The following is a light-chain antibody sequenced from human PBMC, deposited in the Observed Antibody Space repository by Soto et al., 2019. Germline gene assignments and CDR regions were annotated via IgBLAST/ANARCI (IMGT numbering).Light chain of an antibody. Sequence: EVVLTQSPGTLSLSRGERATLSCRASERIYSAYLGWYQQKPGQAPRLLIYGTSSRATGIQDRFSGSGSGTDFTLTISRLEPEDFAVYYCKQYGNSPITVGQGTRLEI. V-gene: IGKV3-20*01. J-gene: IGKJ5*01. CDR3: KQYGNSPIT. CDR2: GTS. CDR1: ERIYSAY.